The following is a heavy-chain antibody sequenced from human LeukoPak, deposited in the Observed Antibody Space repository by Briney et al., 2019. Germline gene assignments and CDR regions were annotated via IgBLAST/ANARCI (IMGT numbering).Heavy chain of an antibody. J-gene: IGHJ4*02. CDR1: GFTFSDST. Sequence: PGGSLKLSCAASGFTFSDSTMHWVRQASGTGLEWVGRIRSRSNNYATAYAASVKGRFTISRDDLKNTAYLQMNSLKTEDTAVYYCTRHVTSGGPLWGQGTLVTVSS. CDR3: TRHVTSGGPL. CDR2: IRSRSNNYAT. D-gene: IGHD1-1*01. V-gene: IGHV3-73*01.